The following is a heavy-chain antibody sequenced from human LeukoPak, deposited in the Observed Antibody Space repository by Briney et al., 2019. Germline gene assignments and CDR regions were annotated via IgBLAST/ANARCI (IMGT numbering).Heavy chain of an antibody. D-gene: IGHD6-19*01. CDR1: GFTLSSYW. V-gene: IGHV3-7*01. CDR3: ARDEFRAVAGRGNDY. CDR2: IKQDGSEK. Sequence: GGSLRLSCAASGFTLSSYWMSWVRQAPGKGLEWVANIKQDGSEKYYVDSVKGRFTISRDNAKNSLYLQMNSLRAEDTAVYYCARDEFRAVAGRGNDYWGQGTLVTVSS. J-gene: IGHJ4*02.